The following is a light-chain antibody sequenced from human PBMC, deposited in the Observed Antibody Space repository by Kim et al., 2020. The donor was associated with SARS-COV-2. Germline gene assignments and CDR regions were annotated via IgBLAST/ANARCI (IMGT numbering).Light chain of an antibody. V-gene: IGKV3-20*01. CDR3: QQYDSSPWT. CDR1: QTISADY. Sequence: EIVLTQSPGTLSLSPGEIAILSCKASQTISADYLAWYQQKPGQAPRLLIFGASTRATDSPDRFSGSGSGTDITLTISRLEPEDFAVYCCQQYDSSPWTFGQGTKVDIK. CDR2: GAS. J-gene: IGKJ1*01.